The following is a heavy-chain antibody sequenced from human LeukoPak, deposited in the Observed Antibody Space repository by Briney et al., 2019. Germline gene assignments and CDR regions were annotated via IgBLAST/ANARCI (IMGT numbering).Heavy chain of an antibody. D-gene: IGHD3-9*01. CDR2: ISYDGSNK. V-gene: IGHV3-30*04. J-gene: IGHJ4*02. CDR3: VRGADTGYSSDS. Sequence: GRSLRLSCAASGFTFSSYAMHWVRQAPGKGLEWVAVISYDGSNKYYADSVKGRFTISRDNSKNTLYLQMNSLRAEDTAVYYCVRGADTGYSSDSWGQGTLVTVSS. CDR1: GFTFSSYA.